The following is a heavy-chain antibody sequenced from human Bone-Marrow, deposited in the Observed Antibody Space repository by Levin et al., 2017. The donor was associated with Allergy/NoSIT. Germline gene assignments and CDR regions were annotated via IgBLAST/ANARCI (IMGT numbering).Heavy chain of an antibody. D-gene: IGHD5/OR15-5a*01. J-gene: IGHJ6*03. Sequence: RGESLKISCAASGFTFNSYTLHWVRQAPGKGLEWVALVSFDGSSAFYAKSVEGRFAMSRDNSENTAYLQMDSLRTEDSAVYFCARGPLRFPYHHYYYMDVWGGGTTVTVSS. V-gene: IGHV3-30*09. CDR3: ARGPLRFPYHHYYYMDV. CDR2: VSFDGSSA. CDR1: GFTFNSYT.